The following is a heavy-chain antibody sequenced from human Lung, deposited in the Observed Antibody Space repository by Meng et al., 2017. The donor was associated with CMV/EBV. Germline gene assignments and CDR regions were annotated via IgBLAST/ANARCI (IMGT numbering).Heavy chain of an antibody. D-gene: IGHD2-21*02. CDR3: ARVGAYCGGDCYHPR. Sequence: QGQLQESGPGLVKPSGPLSLTCAVSGGSLSSRTWWSWVRQPPGKGLEWIGEIYHSGSANYNPSLKSRVTISVDESKNQFSLRLSSVTAADTAVYYCARVGAYCGGDCYHPRWGQGTLVTVSS. J-gene: IGHJ4*02. V-gene: IGHV4-4*02. CDR2: IYHSGSA. CDR1: GGSLSSRTW.